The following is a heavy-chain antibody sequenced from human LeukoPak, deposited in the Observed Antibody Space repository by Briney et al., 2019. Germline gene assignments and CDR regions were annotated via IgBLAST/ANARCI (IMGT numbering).Heavy chain of an antibody. CDR1: GFTFSSYS. CDR2: ISSSSSYI. Sequence: PGGSLRLSCAASGFTFSSYSMNWVREAPGKGLEWVSSISSSSSYIYYADSVKGRFTISRDNAKNSLYLQINSLRAEDTAVYYCARDYGSYCDFWSGYDAFDIWGQGTMVTVSS. V-gene: IGHV3-21*01. CDR3: ARDYGSYCDFWSGYDAFDI. J-gene: IGHJ3*02. D-gene: IGHD3-3*01.